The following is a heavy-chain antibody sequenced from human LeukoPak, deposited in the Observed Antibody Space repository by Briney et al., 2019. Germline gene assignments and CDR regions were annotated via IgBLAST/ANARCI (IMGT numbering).Heavy chain of an antibody. D-gene: IGHD2-15*01. V-gene: IGHV3-23*01. CDR3: AHFREYCSGGSCYSPFDY. Sequence: GGSLRLSCAASGFTFDDYAMSWVRQAPGKGLEWVSAISGSGGSTYYADSVKGRFTISRDNSKNTLYLQMNSLRAQDTAVYYCAHFREYCSGGSCYSPFDYWGQGTLVTVSS. CDR2: ISGSGGST. J-gene: IGHJ4*02. CDR1: GFTFDDYA.